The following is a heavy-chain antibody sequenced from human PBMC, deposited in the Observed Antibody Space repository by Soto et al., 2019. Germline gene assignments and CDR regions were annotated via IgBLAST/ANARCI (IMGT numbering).Heavy chain of an antibody. CDR3: AKGSTSGSYVRYFDY. V-gene: IGHV3-23*01. CDR1: GFTFSSYA. CDR2: ISGSGGST. D-gene: IGHD3-10*01. Sequence: EVQLLESGGGLVQPGGSLRLSCAASGFTFSSYAMSWVRQAPGKGLEWVSAISGSGGSTYYADSVKGRFTISRDNSKSTLYLQMNSLRAEDTAVYYCAKGSTSGSYVRYFDYWGQGTLVTVSS. J-gene: IGHJ4*02.